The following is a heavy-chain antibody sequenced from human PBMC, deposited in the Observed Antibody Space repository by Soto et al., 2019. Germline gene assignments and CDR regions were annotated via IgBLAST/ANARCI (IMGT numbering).Heavy chain of an antibody. Sequence: SCAASGFTFSNYAMTWVRQAPGKGLEWVAAISRSGSGTYYADSVKGRFTISRDNSQSTVYLQMDSLRVEDTALYYCAKDSSGYAEFDYWGQGSLVTVSS. V-gene: IGHV3-23*01. D-gene: IGHD3-22*01. J-gene: IGHJ4*02. CDR1: GFTFSNYA. CDR2: ISRSGSGT. CDR3: AKDSSGYAEFDY.